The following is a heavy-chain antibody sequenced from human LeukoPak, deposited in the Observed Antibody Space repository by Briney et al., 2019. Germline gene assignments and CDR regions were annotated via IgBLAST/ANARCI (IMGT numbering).Heavy chain of an antibody. CDR2: INAGNGNT. CDR1: GGTFSSYA. J-gene: IGHJ5*02. V-gene: IGHV1-3*01. Sequence: ASVTVSCTASGGTFSSYAISWVRQAPGQRLEWMGWINAGNGNTKCSQKFQGRVTITRDTSASTAYMELSSLRSEDTAVYYCARERHIVVVPAAMSSWFDPWGQGTLVTVSS. CDR3: ARERHIVVVPAAMSSWFDP. D-gene: IGHD2-2*01.